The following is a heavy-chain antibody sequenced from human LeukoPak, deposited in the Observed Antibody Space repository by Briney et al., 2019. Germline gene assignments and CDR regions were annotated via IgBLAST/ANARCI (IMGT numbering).Heavy chain of an antibody. CDR2: ISYDGSNK. CDR3: ASDDTAMDY. V-gene: IGHV3-30*12. CDR1: GFTFTNYG. D-gene: IGHD5-18*01. Sequence: PGESLRLSCAASGFTFTNYGMHWVRQAPGKGLEWVAVISYDGSNKYYADSVKGRFTISRDNSKNTLYLQMNSLRAEDTAVYYCASDDTAMDYWGQGTLVTVSS. J-gene: IGHJ4*02.